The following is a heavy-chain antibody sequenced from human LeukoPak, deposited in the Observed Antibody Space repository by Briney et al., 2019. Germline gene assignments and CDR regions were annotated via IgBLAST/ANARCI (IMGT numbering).Heavy chain of an antibody. J-gene: IGHJ6*02. CDR3: AKEYGDHPYYYYGMDV. Sequence: GGSLRLSCAASGFTFDDYAMYWVRQAPGKGLEWVSGISWNSGSIGYVDSVKGRFTISRDNAKNSLYLQTNSLRAEDTALYYCAKEYGDHPYYYYGMDVWGQGTTVTVSS. V-gene: IGHV3-9*01. CDR1: GFTFDDYA. CDR2: ISWNSGSI. D-gene: IGHD4-17*01.